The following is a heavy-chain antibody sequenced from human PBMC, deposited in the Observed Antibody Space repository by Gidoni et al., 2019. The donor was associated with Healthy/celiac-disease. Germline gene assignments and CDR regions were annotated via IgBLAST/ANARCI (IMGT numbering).Heavy chain of an antibody. D-gene: IGHD2-21*02. CDR2: IYYSGST. CDR1: GGSISSSSYY. Sequence: QLQLQESGPGLVKPSETLSLTCTVSGGSISSSSYYWGWIRQPPGKGLEWIGSIYYSGSTYYNPSLKSRVTISVDTSKNQFSLKLSSVTAADTAVYYCARQGLGVVTAIGYWYFDLWGRGTLVTVSS. J-gene: IGHJ2*01. V-gene: IGHV4-39*01. CDR3: ARQGLGVVTAIGYWYFDL.